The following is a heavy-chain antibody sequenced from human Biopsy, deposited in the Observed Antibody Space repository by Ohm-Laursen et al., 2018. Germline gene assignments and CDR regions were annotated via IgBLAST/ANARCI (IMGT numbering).Heavy chain of an antibody. D-gene: IGHD2-2*01. J-gene: IGHJ4*02. Sequence: GTLSLTCAVSGGSISSYHWSWIRKSPGKGLEWLAYISYTGGITSNPSLNGRATMSLDTSKNQFSLRLIYVTAADTAVYYCARMPHFDYWGQGILVTVSS. CDR3: ARMPHFDY. V-gene: IGHV4-59*01. CDR1: GGSISSYH. CDR2: ISYTGGI.